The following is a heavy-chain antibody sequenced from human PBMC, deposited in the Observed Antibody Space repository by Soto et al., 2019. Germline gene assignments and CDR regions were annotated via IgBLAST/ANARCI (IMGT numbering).Heavy chain of an antibody. J-gene: IGHJ4*02. CDR2: IYYSGST. V-gene: IGHV4-31*03. CDR3: ARGGDGYNIDY. D-gene: IGHD5-12*01. Sequence: QVQLQESGPGLVKPSQTLSLTCTVSGGSISSGGFYWSWIRQHPGKGLEWIGYIYYSGSTYYNPSLKSRVTISLDTSKNQCSLKLSSVTAADTAVYYCARGGDGYNIDYWGQGTLVTVSS. CDR1: GGSISSGGFY.